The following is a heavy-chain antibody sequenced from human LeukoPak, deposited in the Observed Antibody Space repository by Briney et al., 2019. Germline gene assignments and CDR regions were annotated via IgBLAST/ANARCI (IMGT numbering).Heavy chain of an antibody. Sequence: PGGSLRLSCAASGFTFNTYWMSWVRQAPGKGLEWVANIKEDESITYYVASVKGRFTISRDNAKNSLYLQMNSLRVEDTAVYYCARRGLPDRWGQGILVTVSS. CDR2: IKEDESIT. J-gene: IGHJ5*02. D-gene: IGHD3-22*01. V-gene: IGHV3-7*01. CDR3: ARRGLPDR. CDR1: GFTFNTYW.